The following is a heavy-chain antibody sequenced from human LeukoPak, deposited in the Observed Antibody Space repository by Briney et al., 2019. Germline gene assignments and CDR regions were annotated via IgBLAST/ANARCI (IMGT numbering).Heavy chain of an antibody. CDR2: INPNSGGT. D-gene: IGHD6-19*01. Sequence: ASVKVSCKASGYTFTGYYMHWVRQAPGQGLEWMGRINPNSGGTNYAQKFQGRVTMTRDTAISTAYMELSRLRSDDTAVYYCARVEKQWLDQTPEYNWFDPWGQGTLVTVSS. J-gene: IGHJ5*02. CDR1: GYTFTGYY. CDR3: ARVEKQWLDQTPEYNWFDP. V-gene: IGHV1-2*06.